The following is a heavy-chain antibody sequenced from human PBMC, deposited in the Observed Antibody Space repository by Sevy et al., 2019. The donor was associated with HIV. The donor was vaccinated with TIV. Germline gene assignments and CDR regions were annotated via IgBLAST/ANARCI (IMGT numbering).Heavy chain of an antibody. CDR3: ARAGSCWYEDGFYGMDF. J-gene: IGHJ6*02. D-gene: IGHD6-13*01. Sequence: ASVKVSCKASGYTFTGYYMHWARQAPGQGLEWMGWINPNSGGTNYAQKFQGRVTMTRDTSISTAYMELSRLRSDDTAVYYCARAGSCWYEDGFYGMDFWGQGTTVTVSS. CDR1: GYTFTGYY. CDR2: INPNSGGT. V-gene: IGHV1-2*02.